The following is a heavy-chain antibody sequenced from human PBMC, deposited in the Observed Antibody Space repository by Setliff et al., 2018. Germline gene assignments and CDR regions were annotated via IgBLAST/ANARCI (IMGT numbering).Heavy chain of an antibody. V-gene: IGHV4-34*01. J-gene: IGHJ4*02. D-gene: IGHD3-16*01. CDR3: ARRPPYWGFDY. CDR1: GGTFSDYY. Sequence: TSETLSLTCAASGGTFSDYYWTWIRQPPGKGLEWIGEINHSGSTNCNPSLKTRVTISVDTSKNQFSLRLTSVTAADTADYYCARRPPYWGFDYWGRGTLVTVSS. CDR2: INHSGST.